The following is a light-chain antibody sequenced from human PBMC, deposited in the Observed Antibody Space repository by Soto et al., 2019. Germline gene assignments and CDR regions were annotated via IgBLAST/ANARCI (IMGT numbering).Light chain of an antibody. J-gene: IGLJ1*01. Sequence: QSVLTQPPSASGTPGQTVTISCSGSSSNIGSSYVYWYQQLPGTAPKLLIHRNNQRPAGVPDRFSGSKSGTSASLAIGGLRSEDEADYYCAAWDDSLSGLYVFGTGTQLTVL. CDR1: SSNIGSSY. CDR3: AAWDDSLSGLYV. V-gene: IGLV1-47*01. CDR2: RNN.